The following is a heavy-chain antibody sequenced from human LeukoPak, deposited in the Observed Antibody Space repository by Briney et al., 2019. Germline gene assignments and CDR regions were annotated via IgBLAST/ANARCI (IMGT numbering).Heavy chain of an antibody. V-gene: IGHV3-23*01. Sequence: QTGGSLRPSCAASGFTFSSYAMRWVRQAPGKGLEWVSSVSGSGGSTYYADSVKGRFTISRDNSKNTLYLQMNSLRAEDPAVYYCAKPRAVGVNAFFDYWGQGTLVTVSS. CDR3: AKPRAVGVNAFFDY. J-gene: IGHJ4*02. CDR2: VSGSGGST. CDR1: GFTFSSYA. D-gene: IGHD3-10*01.